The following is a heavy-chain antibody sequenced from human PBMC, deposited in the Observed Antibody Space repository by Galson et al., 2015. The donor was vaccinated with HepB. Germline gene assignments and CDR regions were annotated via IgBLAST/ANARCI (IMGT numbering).Heavy chain of an antibody. CDR3: ARAPPNRCCDIYFDY. Sequence: SVKVSCKASGYTFTNYAMHWVRQAPGQRLEWMGWINAGNGNTKYSQKFQGRVTITRDTSASTAYMELSSLRSEDTAVYYCARAPPNRCCDIYFDYWGQGTLVTVSS. V-gene: IGHV1-3*01. J-gene: IGHJ4*02. D-gene: IGHD2-15*01. CDR1: GYTFTNYA. CDR2: INAGNGNT.